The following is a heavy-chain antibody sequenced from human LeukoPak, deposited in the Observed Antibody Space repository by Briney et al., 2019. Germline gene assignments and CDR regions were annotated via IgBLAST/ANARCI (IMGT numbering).Heavy chain of an antibody. Sequence: SETLSLTCTVSGGSISSGDYYWSWIRQPPGKGLEWIGYIYYSGSTYYNPSLKSRVTISVDTSKNQFSLKLSSVTAADTAVYYSARWEEYYYDSSGSRVRNAFDIWGQGTMVTVSS. CDR2: IYYSGST. D-gene: IGHD3-22*01. CDR3: ARWEEYYYDSSGSRVRNAFDI. CDR1: GGSISSGDYY. J-gene: IGHJ3*02. V-gene: IGHV4-30-4*01.